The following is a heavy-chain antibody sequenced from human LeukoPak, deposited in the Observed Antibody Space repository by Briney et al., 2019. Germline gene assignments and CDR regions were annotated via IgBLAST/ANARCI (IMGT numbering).Heavy chain of an antibody. CDR3: AREDSSGWYVFDY. CDR2: INPSGGST. J-gene: IGHJ4*02. D-gene: IGHD6-19*01. Sequence: ASVKVSCKASGYXFTXYYXXWVXXAPXQXXEXMGIINPSGGSTSYAQKFQGRVTMTRDTSTSTVYMELSSLRSEDTAVYYCAREDSSGWYVFDYWGQGTLVTVSS. CDR1: GYXFTXYY. V-gene: IGHV1-46*01.